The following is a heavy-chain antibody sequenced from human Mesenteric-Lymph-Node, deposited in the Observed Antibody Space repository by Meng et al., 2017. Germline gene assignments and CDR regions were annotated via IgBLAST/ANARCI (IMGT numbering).Heavy chain of an antibody. Sequence: SETLSLTCAVYGGSFSGYYWSWIRQPPGKGLEWIGEINHSGSTNYNPSLKSRVTISVDTSKNQFSLKLSSVTAADTAVYYCARGGRGYYDYVWGNYRYTAPFDYWGQGTLVTVSS. CDR2: INHSGST. CDR3: ARGGRGYYDYVWGNYRYTAPFDY. D-gene: IGHD3-16*02. J-gene: IGHJ4*02. CDR1: GGSFSGYY. V-gene: IGHV4-34*01.